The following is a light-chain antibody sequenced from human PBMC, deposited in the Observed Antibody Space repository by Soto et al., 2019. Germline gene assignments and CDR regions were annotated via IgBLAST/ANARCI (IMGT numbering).Light chain of an antibody. Sequence: DIQLTQSPSFLSASVGDRVTITCRASQGISSYLAWYQQKPGKAPKLLIYAASTLQSGVPSRFSGSESGTEFTLTISSLQPEDFATYYCQQPNTYPFTFGGGTKVDIK. CDR2: AAS. V-gene: IGKV1-9*01. CDR1: QGISSY. J-gene: IGKJ4*01. CDR3: QQPNTYPFT.